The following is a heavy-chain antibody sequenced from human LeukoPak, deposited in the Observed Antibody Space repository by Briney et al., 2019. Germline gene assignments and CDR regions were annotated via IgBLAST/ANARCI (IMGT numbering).Heavy chain of an antibody. CDR2: IIPIFGTA. CDR1: GGTFSSYA. D-gene: IGHD3-16*01. J-gene: IGHJ5*02. V-gene: IGHV1-69*05. CDR3: ARGGGNWFDP. Sequence: PPASVKVSCKASGGTFSSYAISWVRQAPGQGIEWMGRIIPIFGTANYAQKFQGRVTITTDESTSTAYMELSSLRSEDTAVYYCARGGGNWFDPWGQGTLVTVSS.